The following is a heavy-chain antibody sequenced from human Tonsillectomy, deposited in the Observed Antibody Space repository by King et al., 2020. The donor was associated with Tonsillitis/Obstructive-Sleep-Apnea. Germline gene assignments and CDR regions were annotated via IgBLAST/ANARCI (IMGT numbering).Heavy chain of an antibody. CDR2: IDPSDSYT. D-gene: IGHD2-2*01. Sequence: VQLVQSGAEVKKPGGSLRISCEGSGYNFTSYWITWVRQMPGKGLEWMGRIDPSDSYTNYRPSFQGHVTISADKSISTAYLQWSSLKASDTAMFYCARVYCSSASCYSENWFDLWGQGTLVIVSS. CDR3: ARVYCSSASCYSENWFDL. V-gene: IGHV5-10-1*03. CDR1: GYNFTSYW. J-gene: IGHJ5*02.